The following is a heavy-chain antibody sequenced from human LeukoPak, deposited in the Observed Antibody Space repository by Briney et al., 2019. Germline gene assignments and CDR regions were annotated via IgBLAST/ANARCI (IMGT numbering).Heavy chain of an antibody. V-gene: IGHV3-30*18. CDR1: GFTFSSYG. D-gene: IGHD5-18*01. CDR3: AKSLPLRGYSYGFDAFDI. Sequence: GGSLRLSCAASGFTFSSYGMHWVRQAPGKGLEWVAVMSYDGNSKEYVDSVKGRFTISRDTSKNTLYLQMSSLRPEDTAVYYCAKSLPLRGYSYGFDAFDIWGQGTMVTVSS. J-gene: IGHJ3*02. CDR2: MSYDGNSK.